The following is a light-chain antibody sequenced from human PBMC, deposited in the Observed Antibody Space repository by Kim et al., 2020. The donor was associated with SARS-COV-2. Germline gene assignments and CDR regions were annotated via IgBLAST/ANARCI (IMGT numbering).Light chain of an antibody. CDR3: SSFAGSNNV. J-gene: IGLJ1*01. V-gene: IGLV2-8*01. CDR1: SSDVGGYNY. CDR2: EVN. Sequence: QSALTQPPSASGSPGQSVTISCTGTSSDVGGYNYVSWYQQHPGKAPKLMIYEVNKRPSGVPDRFSGSKSGNTASLTVSGLQADDEADYYCSSFAGSNNVFGTGTRSPS.